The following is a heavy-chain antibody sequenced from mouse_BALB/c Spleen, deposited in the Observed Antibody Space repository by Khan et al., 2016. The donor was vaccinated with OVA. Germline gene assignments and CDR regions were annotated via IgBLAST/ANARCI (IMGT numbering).Heavy chain of an antibody. CDR1: GYTFTDFT. J-gene: IGHJ3*01. CDR2: ISTYYGDV. Sequence: QVQLQQSGAELVRPGVSVKISCKGSGYTFTDFTIHWVKQSHALSLEWIGVISTYYGDVTYNQKFKGKATMTVDKSSSTTYMELARLTSEDSAIYYGTRGAGGSRFACGGKGTLVTVSA. CDR3: TRGAGGSRFAC. V-gene: IGHV1S137*01.